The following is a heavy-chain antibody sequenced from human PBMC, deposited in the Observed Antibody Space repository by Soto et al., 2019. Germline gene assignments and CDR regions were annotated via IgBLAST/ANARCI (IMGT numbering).Heavy chain of an antibody. CDR3: TTDFRGITFGGVIVIPNGS. Sequence: EVQLVESGGGLVKPGGSLRLSCAASGFTFSNAWMSWVRQAPGKGLEWVGRIKSKTDGGTTDYAAPVKGRFTISRDDSKNTLYLQMNSLKTEDTAVYYCTTDFRGITFGGVIVIPNGSWGQGTLVTVSS. CDR2: IKSKTDGGTT. J-gene: IGHJ5*02. CDR1: GFTFSNAW. D-gene: IGHD3-16*02. V-gene: IGHV3-15*01.